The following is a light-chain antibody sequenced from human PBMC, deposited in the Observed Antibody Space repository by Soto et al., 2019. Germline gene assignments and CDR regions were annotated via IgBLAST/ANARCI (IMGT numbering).Light chain of an antibody. CDR1: QSVGTY. CDR2: DAS. CDR3: QQRSNWTLT. J-gene: IGKJ4*01. Sequence: ENVLTQSPGTLSLSPGERATLSCRASQSVGTYLAWYQQKPGQAPRFVIFDASNRETGIPARFSGSGSGTEFTLTISSLEPEDFEVYYCQQRSNWTLTFGGGTKVDIK. V-gene: IGKV3-11*01.